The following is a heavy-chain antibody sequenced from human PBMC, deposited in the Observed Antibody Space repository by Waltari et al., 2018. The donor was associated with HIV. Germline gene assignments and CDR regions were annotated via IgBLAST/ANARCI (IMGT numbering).Heavy chain of an antibody. CDR2: IYYSGST. CDR1: GGSISSSSYY. CDR3: ARGIYDSSGYYRQPYFDY. J-gene: IGHJ4*02. V-gene: IGHV4-39*07. Sequence: QLQLQESGPGLVKPSETLSLTCTVPGGSISSSSYYWGWIRQPPGKGLEWIGSIYYSGSTYYNPSLKSRVTISVDTSKNQFSLKLSSVTAADTAVYYCARGIYDSSGYYRQPYFDYWGQGTLVTVSS. D-gene: IGHD3-22*01.